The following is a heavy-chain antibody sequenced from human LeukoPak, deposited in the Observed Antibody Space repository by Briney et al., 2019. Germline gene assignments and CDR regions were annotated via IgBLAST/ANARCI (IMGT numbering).Heavy chain of an antibody. Sequence: GGSLRLSCAASGFTFDDYAMHWVRQAPGKGLEWVSAISGSGGSTYYADSVKGRFTISRDNSKNTLYLQMNSLRAEDTAVYYCAKERWYSSSPFGIWGQGTMVTVSS. CDR3: AKERWYSSSPFGI. D-gene: IGHD6-13*01. CDR2: ISGSGGST. V-gene: IGHV3-23*01. J-gene: IGHJ3*02. CDR1: GFTFDDYA.